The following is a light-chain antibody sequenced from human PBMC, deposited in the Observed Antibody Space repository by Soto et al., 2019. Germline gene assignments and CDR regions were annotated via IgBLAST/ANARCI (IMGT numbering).Light chain of an antibody. V-gene: IGLV2-14*01. CDR3: TSYTSSSPPYV. CDR2: EVS. J-gene: IGLJ1*01. Sequence: QSVLTQPASVSGSPGQAITISCTGTSSDVGGYNYVSWYQQHPGKAPKLMIYEVSNRPSGVSNRFSGSKSGNTASLTISGLQAEDEAAYSCTSYTSSSPPYVFGTGTKVTVL. CDR1: SSDVGGYNY.